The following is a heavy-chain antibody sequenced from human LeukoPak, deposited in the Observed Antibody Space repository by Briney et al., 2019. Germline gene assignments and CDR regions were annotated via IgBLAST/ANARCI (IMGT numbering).Heavy chain of an antibody. D-gene: IGHD2-2*01. CDR2: INHSGST. Sequence: SETLSLTCAVYGGSFSGYYWSWIRQPPGKGLEWIGEINHSGSTNYNPSLESRVTISVDTSKNQFSLKLSSVTAADTAVYYCARLRGVVPAAMKADYWGQGTLVTVSS. V-gene: IGHV4-34*01. J-gene: IGHJ4*02. CDR1: GGSFSGYY. CDR3: ARLRGVVPAAMKADY.